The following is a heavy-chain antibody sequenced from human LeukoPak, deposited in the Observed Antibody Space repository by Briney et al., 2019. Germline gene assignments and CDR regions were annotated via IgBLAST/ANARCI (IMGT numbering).Heavy chain of an antibody. V-gene: IGHV3-53*01. CDR2: IHSAGSST. CDR3: VKHGAGSYSFDY. J-gene: IGHJ4*02. Sequence: GGSLRLACAVSGFTVSRDYMSWVRQAPGKGLEWVSVIHSAGSSTNYVESVRGRFTISRDNSKNTLYLQMNSLRAEDTAVYYCVKHGAGSYSFDYWGQGTLVTVSS. D-gene: IGHD3-10*01. CDR1: GFTVSRDY.